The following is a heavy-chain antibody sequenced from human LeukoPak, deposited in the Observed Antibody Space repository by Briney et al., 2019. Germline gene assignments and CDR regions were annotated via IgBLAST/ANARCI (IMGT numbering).Heavy chain of an antibody. CDR2: ISGSGGST. CDR3: AKSWLSWQQLVAEYSQH. V-gene: IGHV3-23*01. J-gene: IGHJ1*01. D-gene: IGHD6-13*01. CDR1: GFTFSSYA. Sequence: GGSLRLSCAASGFTFSSYAMSWVRQAPGKGLEWVSAISGSGGSTYYADSVKGRFTISRDNSKNTLYLQMNSLRAEDTAVYYCAKSWLSWQQLVAEYSQHWGQGTLVTVSS.